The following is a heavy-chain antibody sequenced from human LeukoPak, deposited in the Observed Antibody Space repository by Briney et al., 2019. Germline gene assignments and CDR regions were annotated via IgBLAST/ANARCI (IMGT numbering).Heavy chain of an antibody. CDR2: IYYSGST. D-gene: IGHD6-13*01. CDR1: GGSISSYY. V-gene: IGHV4-59*01. J-gene: IGHJ4*02. Sequence: SETLSLTCTVPGGSISSYYWSWIRQPPGKGLEWIGYIYYSGSTNYNPSLKSRVTISVDTSKNQFSLKLSSVTAADTAVYYCARGPAAGTAWPFDYWGQGTLVTVSS. CDR3: ARGPAAGTAWPFDY.